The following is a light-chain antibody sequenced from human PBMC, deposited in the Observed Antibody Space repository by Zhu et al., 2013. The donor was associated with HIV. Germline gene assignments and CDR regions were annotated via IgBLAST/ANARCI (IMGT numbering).Light chain of an antibody. Sequence: DIRMTQSPSSLSASVGDRVTITCRASQNVNTWLAWYQQKPGNAPNLLIYKASILENGVPSRFSGSGSGTEFTLTISSLQPDDFATYYCQEYNIYPVTFGGGTKVEIK. CDR2: KAS. J-gene: IGKJ4*01. CDR1: QNVNTW. CDR3: QEYNIYPVT. V-gene: IGKV1-5*03.